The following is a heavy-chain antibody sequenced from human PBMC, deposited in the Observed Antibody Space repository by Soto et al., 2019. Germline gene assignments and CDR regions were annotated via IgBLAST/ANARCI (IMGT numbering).Heavy chain of an antibody. CDR1: GFAFSSYW. J-gene: IGHJ4*02. D-gene: IGHD6-19*01. CDR2: INAEGSMT. Sequence: EVQLVESGGDLVQPGGSLRLSCAASGFAFSSYWMHWVRQAPGKGLVWVSRINAEGSMTNYADSVRGRFTISRDNAENTLYLQMNSLRAEDTVVYYCARLKAGTAAFDYWGQGALVTVSS. CDR3: ARLKAGTAAFDY. V-gene: IGHV3-74*01.